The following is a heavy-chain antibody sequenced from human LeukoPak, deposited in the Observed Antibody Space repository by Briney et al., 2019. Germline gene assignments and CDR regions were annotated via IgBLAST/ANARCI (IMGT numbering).Heavy chain of an antibody. CDR3: AREPYGNQYYFDY. V-gene: IGHV1-2*02. J-gene: IGHJ4*02. Sequence: ASVKVSCKASTYTFTAYYMHWVRQAPGQGLEWMGWINPNSGGTNYAQKFQGRVTMATDTSTSTAYMELRSLRSDDTAVYYCAREPYGNQYYFDYWGQGTLVTVSS. CDR1: TYTFTAYY. D-gene: IGHD1-14*01. CDR2: INPNSGGT.